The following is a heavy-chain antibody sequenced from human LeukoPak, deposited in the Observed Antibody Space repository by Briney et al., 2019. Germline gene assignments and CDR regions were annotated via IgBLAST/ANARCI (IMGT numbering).Heavy chain of an antibody. D-gene: IGHD2-15*01. CDR3: AKDFLVVVAATYDY. CDR1: GFTFSSYS. Sequence: GGSLRLSCAASGFTFSSYSMNWVRQAPGKGLEWVANIKEDGSEKYYVDSMKGRFTISRDNSKNTLYLQMNSLRAEDTAVYYCAKDFLVVVAATYDYWGQGTLVTVSS. V-gene: IGHV3-7*01. J-gene: IGHJ4*02. CDR2: IKEDGSEK.